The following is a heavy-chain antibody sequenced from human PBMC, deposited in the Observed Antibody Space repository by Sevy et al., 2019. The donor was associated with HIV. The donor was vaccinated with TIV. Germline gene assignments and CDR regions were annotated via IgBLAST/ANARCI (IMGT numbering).Heavy chain of an antibody. CDR3: AKDTATMIVVEHIDY. V-gene: IGHV3-23*01. CDR2: ISGSGGST. D-gene: IGHD3-22*01. Sequence: GGSLRLSCAASGFTFSSYAMSWVRQAPGKGLEWVSAISGSGGSTYYADSVKGRFTISRDNSKNTLYLQMNSLRAEDTAVYYCAKDTATMIVVEHIDYWVQGTLVTVSS. CDR1: GFTFSSYA. J-gene: IGHJ4*02.